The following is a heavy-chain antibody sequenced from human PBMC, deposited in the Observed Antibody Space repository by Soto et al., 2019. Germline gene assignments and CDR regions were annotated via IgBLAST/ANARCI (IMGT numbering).Heavy chain of an antibody. CDR1: GFTFSNYG. V-gene: IGHV3-30*18. CDR2: ISSDGSNR. Sequence: GGSLRLSCAASGFTFSNYGIHWVRQAPGKGLEWVAVISSDGSNRYYADSVKGRFTISRDDSKSTVYLQMNSLRVDDTAVYYCTKQGLPHHNWFDPWGQGTVVTV. J-gene: IGHJ5*02. CDR3: TKQGLPHHNWFDP. D-gene: IGHD2-15*01.